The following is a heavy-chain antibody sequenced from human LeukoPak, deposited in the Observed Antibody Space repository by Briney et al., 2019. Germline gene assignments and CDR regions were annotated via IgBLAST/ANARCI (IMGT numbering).Heavy chain of an antibody. J-gene: IGHJ3*02. CDR3: ARPHSGLASHALDI. CDR1: GFIVSSNY. CDR2: IYGGSRST. D-gene: IGHD5-12*01. V-gene: IGHV3-53*01. Sequence: GGSLRLSCAASGFIVSSNYVSWVRQAPGKGLEWVSVIYGGSRSTYYVDSVKGRFTISRDNSKNTLYLQMNSLRAEDTAVYYCARPHSGLASHALDIWGQGTMVTVSS.